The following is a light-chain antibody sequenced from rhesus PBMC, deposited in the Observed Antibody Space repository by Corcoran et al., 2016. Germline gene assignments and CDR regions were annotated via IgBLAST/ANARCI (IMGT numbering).Light chain of an antibody. CDR1: QSLLANKGQSD. CDR3: VQTMAFPRT. J-gene: IGKJ1*01. CDR2: GGS. V-gene: IGKV2-72*02. Sequence: IVMTQTPLSLAITPGEPASMSCRSSQSLLANKGQSDLSWYLQKPGQSPQLLFYGGSNRASGVPDRFSGSGSGSDFTLKITKVEAEDVGYYYCVQTMAFPRTFGQGTKVEI.